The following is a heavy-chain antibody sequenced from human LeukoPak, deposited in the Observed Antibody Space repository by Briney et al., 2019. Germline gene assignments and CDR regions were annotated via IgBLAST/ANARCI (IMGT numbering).Heavy chain of an antibody. Sequence: GGSLRLSCAASGFTFSSYGMHWVRQAPGKGLEWVAFIRYDGSNKYYADSVKGRFTISRDNSKNTLYLQMNSLRAEDTAVYYCAKDPNPRTIYYYFDYWGQGTLVTVSS. CDR2: IRYDGSNK. CDR3: AKDPNPRTIYYYFDY. V-gene: IGHV3-30*02. D-gene: IGHD1-14*01. CDR1: GFTFSSYG. J-gene: IGHJ4*02.